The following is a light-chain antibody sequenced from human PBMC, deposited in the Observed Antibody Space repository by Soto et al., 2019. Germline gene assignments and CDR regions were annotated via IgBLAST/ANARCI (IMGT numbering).Light chain of an antibody. CDR3: NSYVAGSNV. J-gene: IGLJ1*01. Sequence: QSALTQPRSVSGSPGQSVTISCTGTGNDVGAYNYVSWYQQHPGRPPKLLIYGVVRWPSGVPDRFSGSKSGNTASLTISGLQAEDEADYYCNSYVAGSNVFGTGTKVNVL. V-gene: IGLV2-11*01. CDR1: GNDVGAYNY. CDR2: GVV.